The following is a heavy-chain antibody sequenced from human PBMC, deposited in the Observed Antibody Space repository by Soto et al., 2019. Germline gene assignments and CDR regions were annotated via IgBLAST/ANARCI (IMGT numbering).Heavy chain of an antibody. Sequence: SETLSLTCTVSGGSISSSSYYWGWIRQPPGKGLEWIGSIYCSGSTYYNPSLKSRVTISVDTSKNQFSLKLSSVTAADTAVYYCARHFSGHPDYDILTGYAPRTGFDPWGQGTLVTVSS. CDR3: ARHFSGHPDYDILTGYAPRTGFDP. J-gene: IGHJ5*02. V-gene: IGHV4-39*01. CDR1: GGSISSSSYY. CDR2: IYCSGST. D-gene: IGHD3-9*01.